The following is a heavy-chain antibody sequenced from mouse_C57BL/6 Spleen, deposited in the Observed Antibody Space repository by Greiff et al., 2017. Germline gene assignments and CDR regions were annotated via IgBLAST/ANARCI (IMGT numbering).Heavy chain of an antibody. CDR2: IYPSDSYT. V-gene: IGHV1-69*01. CDR3: ARGNNWGYFDD. J-gene: IGHJ2*01. Sequence: QVQLQQPGAELVMPGASVKLSCKASGYTFTSYWMNWVKQRPGQGLEWIGEIYPSDSYTNYNQKFKGKATLTVDKSSSTAYMQLSSLTSEDSAVYYCARGNNWGYFDDWGQGTTLTVSS. D-gene: IGHD4-1*01. CDR1: GYTFTSYW.